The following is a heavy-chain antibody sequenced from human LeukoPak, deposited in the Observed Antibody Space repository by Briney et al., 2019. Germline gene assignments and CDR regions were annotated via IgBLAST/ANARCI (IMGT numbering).Heavy chain of an antibody. CDR3: ARERGTTGTTIDY. CDR2: IKQDGSQK. D-gene: IGHD1-1*01. V-gene: IGHV3-7*01. Sequence: GGSLRLSCAASGFTSTTYWMTWVRQAPGKGLEWVDNIKQDGSQKYCVDSVKGRFTISRDNAKNSLYPQMNSLKAEDTAVYYCARERGTTGTTIDYWGQGTLVTVSS. CDR1: GFTSTTYW. J-gene: IGHJ4*02.